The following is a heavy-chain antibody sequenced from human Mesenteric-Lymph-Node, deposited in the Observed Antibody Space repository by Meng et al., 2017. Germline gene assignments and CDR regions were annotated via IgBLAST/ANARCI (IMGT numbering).Heavy chain of an antibody. D-gene: IGHD2-21*01. CDR2: IHHSGSA. V-gene: IGHV4-30-4*01. J-gene: IGHJ4*02. CDR1: GVSMSSGNYY. Sequence: VQLQWQGPELVEPSQPLPLTCTVSGVSMSSGNYYWSWIRQPPGKGLEWIGYIHHSGSAYYNPSLKSRVSISVDTSRNQFSLNLNSMTAADTAVYYCASFDHIPRRNYFDYWGQGTLVTVSS. CDR3: ASFDHIPRRNYFDY.